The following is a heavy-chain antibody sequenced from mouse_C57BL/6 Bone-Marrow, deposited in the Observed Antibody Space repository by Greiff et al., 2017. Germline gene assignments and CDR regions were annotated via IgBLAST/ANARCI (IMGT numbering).Heavy chain of an antibody. CDR1: GFTFSSYT. CDR2: ISGGGGNT. Sequence: EVHLVESGGGLVKPGGSLKLSCAASGFTFSSYTMSWVRQTPKKRLEWVATISGGGGNTYYPDSVKGRLTISRDNAKNTLYLQMSSLRSEDTALYYCARRLRLDYWGQGTTLTVSS. D-gene: IGHD1-2*01. V-gene: IGHV5-9*01. CDR3: ARRLRLDY. J-gene: IGHJ2*01.